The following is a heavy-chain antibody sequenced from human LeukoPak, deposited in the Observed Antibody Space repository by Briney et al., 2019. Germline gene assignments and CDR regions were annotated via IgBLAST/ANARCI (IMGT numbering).Heavy chain of an antibody. V-gene: IGHV4-59*08. Sequence: SETLSLTCSVSGSSIRNYYWSWIRQSPGKGLEWIGYIYSTGSTDYNPSLKSRVTISVETSKNQFSLRLSSVTAADTAVYFCARHEGLARPFDYWGQGTLVPVSS. CDR1: GSSIRNYY. D-gene: IGHD6-19*01. J-gene: IGHJ4*02. CDR3: ARHEGLARPFDY. CDR2: IYSTGST.